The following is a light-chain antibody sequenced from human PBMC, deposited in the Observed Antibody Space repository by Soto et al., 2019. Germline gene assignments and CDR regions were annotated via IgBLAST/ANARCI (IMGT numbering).Light chain of an antibody. CDR1: SSNIGAGYD. J-gene: IGLJ2*01. V-gene: IGLV1-40*01. CDR3: QSYDRSLSRV. Sequence: QSVLTQPPSVSGAPGQRVTISCTGSSSNIGAGYDVHWYQQLPGTAPKLLIYGNSNRPSGVPDRFSGSKSGTSASLAITGLQDEDEADYYCQSYDRSLSRVFGGGTKLTVL. CDR2: GNS.